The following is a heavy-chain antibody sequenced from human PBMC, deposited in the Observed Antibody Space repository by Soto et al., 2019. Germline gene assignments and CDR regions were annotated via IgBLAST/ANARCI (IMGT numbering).Heavy chain of an antibody. CDR1: GFTLTNYA. CDR2: IGDDGRT. D-gene: IGHD2-8*01. V-gene: IGHV3-23*01. Sequence: VQLLESGGDLVQPGGSLRLSCAASGFTLTNYAMSWVRQAPGKGLEWVSAIGDDGRTYYADSVKGRFTISRDNSKNTQYLQMNSLRAEDTAVYYCADGLLPENYWGQGTLVTVSS. CDR3: ADGLLPENY. J-gene: IGHJ4*02.